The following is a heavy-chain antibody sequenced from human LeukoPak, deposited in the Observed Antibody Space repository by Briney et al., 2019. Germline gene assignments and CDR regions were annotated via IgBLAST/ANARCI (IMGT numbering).Heavy chain of an antibody. CDR3: AKDGLYYDGSEHVYYFDS. V-gene: IGHV3-23*01. D-gene: IGHD3-22*01. Sequence: GGSLRLSCAAAGFTLSRSAMSWGCQGPGTGLEFVASIIYSGGATYYADSVKGRFTISRDNSKNTLYLQMNSLRAEDTALYYCAKDGLYYDGSEHVYYFDSWGQGTLVTVSS. J-gene: IGHJ4*02. CDR1: GFTLSRSA. CDR2: IIYSGGAT.